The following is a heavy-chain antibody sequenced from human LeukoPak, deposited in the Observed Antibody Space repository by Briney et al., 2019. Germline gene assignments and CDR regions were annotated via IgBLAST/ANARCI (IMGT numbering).Heavy chain of an antibody. CDR2: ISGYNGYT. CDR1: GYTFTSYG. V-gene: IGHV1-18*01. Sequence: ASVKVSCKASGYTFTSYGINWVRQAPGQGLEWMGWISGYNGYTYYAQKLQGRVTMTADTSTSTAYMELRSLRSGDTAVYYCARGAVNRYNWNDDNFYYYYMDVWGKGTTVTISS. J-gene: IGHJ6*03. D-gene: IGHD1-1*01. CDR3: ARGAVNRYNWNDDNFYYYYMDV.